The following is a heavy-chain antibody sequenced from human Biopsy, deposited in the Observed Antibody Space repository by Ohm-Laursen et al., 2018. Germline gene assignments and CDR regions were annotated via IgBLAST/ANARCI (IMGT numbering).Heavy chain of an antibody. CDR3: ARVEAGTYDALDI. D-gene: IGHD1-26*01. J-gene: IGHJ3*02. CDR2: IYYSGGT. V-gene: IGHV4-59*01. CDR1: GGSMTGYD. Sequence: SETLSLTCRVSGGSMTGYDWSWIRLPPGKGLEWIGYIYYSGGTKYNPSLASRVTFSVDMSKSQFSLKLYSVTAADTAVYYCARVEAGTYDALDIWGQGTLVAVSA.